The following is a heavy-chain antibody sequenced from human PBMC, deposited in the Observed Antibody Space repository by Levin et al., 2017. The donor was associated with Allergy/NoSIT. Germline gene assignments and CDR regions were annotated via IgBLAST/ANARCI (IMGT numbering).Heavy chain of an antibody. CDR3: ARDIMGDV. CDR1: GFTFSSYS. Sequence: PSETLSLTCAASGFTFSSYSMNWVRQAPGKGLEWVSYISSSSSTIYYADSVKGRFTISRDNAKNSLYLQMNSLRAEDTAVYYCARDIMGDVWGQGTTVTVSS. D-gene: IGHD3-16*01. V-gene: IGHV3-48*01. CDR2: ISSSSSTI. J-gene: IGHJ6*02.